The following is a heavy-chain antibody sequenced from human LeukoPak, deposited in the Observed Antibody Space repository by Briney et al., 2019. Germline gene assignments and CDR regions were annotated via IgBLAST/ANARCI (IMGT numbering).Heavy chain of an antibody. D-gene: IGHD6-19*01. J-gene: IGHJ5*02. CDR2: MNPNSGNT. Sequence: ASVKVSCKASGYTFTSYDINRVRQATGQGLEWMGWMNPNSGNTGYAQKFQGRVTMTRNTSISTAYMELSSLRSEDTAVYYCARAQIRLKQWLAPWGQGTLVTVSS. CDR3: ARAQIRLKQWLAP. CDR1: GYTFTSYD. V-gene: IGHV1-8*01.